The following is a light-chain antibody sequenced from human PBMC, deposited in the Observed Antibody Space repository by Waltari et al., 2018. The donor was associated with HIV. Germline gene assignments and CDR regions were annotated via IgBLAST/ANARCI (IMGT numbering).Light chain of an antibody. CDR1: SSNIRAGYD. V-gene: IGLV1-40*01. Sequence: QSELTQPPSVSAAPGQRVTISCPGSSSNIRAGYDVHWYQQVPGRAPKVVIYGNSNRPSGVPDRFSGSKSGSSASLVITGLQSEDEADYYCQSYDSNLSGLFGGGTKVTVL. CDR2: GNS. J-gene: IGLJ2*01. CDR3: QSYDSNLSGL.